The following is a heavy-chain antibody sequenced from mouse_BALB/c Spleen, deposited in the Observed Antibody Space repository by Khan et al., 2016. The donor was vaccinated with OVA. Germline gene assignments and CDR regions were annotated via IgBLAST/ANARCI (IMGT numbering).Heavy chain of an antibody. V-gene: IGHV3-2*02. D-gene: IGHD2-3*01. CDR3: ARDGSRYNYAMDY. Sequence: EVKLEESGPGLVKPSQSLSLTCTVTGYSITSDYAWNWIRQFPGNKLEWMGYISSSGSTNYNPALKSRISITRDTSNNQFFLQLNSVTTEDTATYYCARDGSRYNYAMDYWGQGTSVTVSS. CDR1: GYSITSDYA. CDR2: ISSSGST. J-gene: IGHJ4*01.